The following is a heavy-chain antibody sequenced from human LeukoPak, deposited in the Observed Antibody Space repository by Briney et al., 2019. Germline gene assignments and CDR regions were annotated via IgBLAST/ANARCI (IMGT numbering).Heavy chain of an antibody. J-gene: IGHJ4*02. CDR1: GGSISSSNYY. V-gene: IGHV4-39*01. Sequence: PSETLSLTCTLSGGSISSSNYYWGWIRQPPGKGLEWIGSIYYSGSTYYNPSLKSRVTISVDTSKNQFSLKLSSVTAADTAVYYCAGQWLADYWGQGTLVTVSS. CDR3: AGQWLADY. D-gene: IGHD6-19*01. CDR2: IYYSGST.